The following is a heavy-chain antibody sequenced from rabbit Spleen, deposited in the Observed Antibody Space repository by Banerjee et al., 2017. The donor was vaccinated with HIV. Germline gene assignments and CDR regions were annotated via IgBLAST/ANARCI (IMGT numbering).Heavy chain of an antibody. D-gene: IGHD3-1*01. CDR1: GFSFSSSDY. V-gene: IGHV1S40*01. CDR2: MDGGCSGNT. Sequence: QSLGESGGDLVKPGASLTLTCTASGFSFSSSDYLCWVRQAPGKGLEWIACMDGGCSGNTYYANWAKGRFSISKTSSTTVTLQMTSLTAADTATDFCARVEAFSAGSGWPHFDLWGPGTLVTVS. CDR3: ARVEAFSAGSGWPHFDL. J-gene: IGHJ4*01.